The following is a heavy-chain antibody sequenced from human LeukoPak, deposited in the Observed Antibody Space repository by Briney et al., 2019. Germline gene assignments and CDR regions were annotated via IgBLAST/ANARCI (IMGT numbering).Heavy chain of an antibody. V-gene: IGHV3-7*01. CDR1: GFTFSSYW. Sequence: AGGSLRLSCAASGFTFSSYWMSWVRQAPGKGLEWVANIKQDGSEKYYVDSVKGRFTISRDNSQNTLYLQMNSLRAEDTAVYYCATDRGGSPFDYWGPGTLVTVSS. CDR3: ATDRGGSPFDY. D-gene: IGHD1-26*01. J-gene: IGHJ4*02. CDR2: IKQDGSEK.